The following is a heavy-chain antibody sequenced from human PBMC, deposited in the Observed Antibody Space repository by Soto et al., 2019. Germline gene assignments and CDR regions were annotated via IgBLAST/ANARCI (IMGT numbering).Heavy chain of an antibody. CDR2: IAYDGSNK. V-gene: IGHV3-30-3*01. D-gene: IGHD6-19*01. Sequence: ALMLSCEVTGVALGDSVIHGVRQATRKGLEWVAVIAYDGSNKYYAASVKGRFTISRDNSKNTLYLQMNSLRAEDTAVYYCARDQQWLAYYYYYGMDVWGQGTTVLVSS. J-gene: IGHJ6*02. CDR1: GVALGDSV. CDR3: ARDQQWLAYYYYYGMDV.